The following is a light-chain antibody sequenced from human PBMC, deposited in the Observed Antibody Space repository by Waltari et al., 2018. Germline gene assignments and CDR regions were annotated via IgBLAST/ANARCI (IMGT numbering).Light chain of an antibody. CDR1: PSVSSSY. Sequence: EIVLTQSPGTLSLSPGERATLSCRASPSVSSSYLAWYQQKPGQAPRRLIYGASSRATGIPDRFSGSGSGTDFTLTISRLAPEDFAVYYCQQYGSSLRTFGQGTKVEIK. V-gene: IGKV3-20*01. J-gene: IGKJ1*01. CDR2: GAS. CDR3: QQYGSSLRT.